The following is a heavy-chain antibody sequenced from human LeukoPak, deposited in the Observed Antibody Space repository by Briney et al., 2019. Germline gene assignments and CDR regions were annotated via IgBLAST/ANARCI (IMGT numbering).Heavy chain of an antibody. CDR3: ARVEVGATGDYYYYGMDV. D-gene: IGHD1-26*01. J-gene: IGHJ6*02. V-gene: IGHV6-1*01. Sequence: SQTLSLTCAISGDSVSSNSAAWNWIRQSPSRGLKWLGRTYYRSKWYNDYAVSVKSRITINPDTSKNQFSLQLNSVTPEDTAVYYCARVEVGATGDYYYYGMDVWGQGTTVTVSS. CDR2: TYYRSKWYN. CDR1: GDSVSSNSAA.